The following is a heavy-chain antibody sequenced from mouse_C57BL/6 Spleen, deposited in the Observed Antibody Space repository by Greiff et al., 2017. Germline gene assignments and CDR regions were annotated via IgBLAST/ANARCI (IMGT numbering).Heavy chain of an antibody. Sequence: EVKLVESGPGLVKPSQSLSLTCSVTGYSITSGYYWNWIRQFPGNKLEWMGYISYDGSNNYNPSLKNRISITRDTSKNQFFLKLNSVTTEDTATYYCARDILPELFDYWGQGTTLTVSS. J-gene: IGHJ2*01. V-gene: IGHV3-6*01. CDR2: ISYDGSN. D-gene: IGHD1-1*01. CDR3: ARDILPELFDY. CDR1: GYSITSGYY.